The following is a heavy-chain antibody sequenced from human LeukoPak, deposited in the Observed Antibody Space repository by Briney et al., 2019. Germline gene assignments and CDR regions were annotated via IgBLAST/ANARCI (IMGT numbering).Heavy chain of an antibody. V-gene: IGHV1-2*02. CDR1: GYTFTGYC. J-gene: IGHJ5*02. Sequence: ASVKVSCKASGYTFTGYCVHWVRQAPGQGLEWMGWINPNSGDTDYAQKFQGRVTMTSDTSITTAYMDLSRLRSDDTAVYYCARDQWGVAGNWFDPWVQGTLVSVFS. CDR3: ARDQWGVAGNWFDP. D-gene: IGHD6-19*01. CDR2: INPNSGDT.